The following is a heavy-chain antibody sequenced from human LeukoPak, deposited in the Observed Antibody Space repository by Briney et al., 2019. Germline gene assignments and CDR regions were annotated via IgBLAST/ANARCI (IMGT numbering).Heavy chain of an antibody. CDR2: ISSSSSYI. V-gene: IGHV3-21*01. J-gene: IGHJ4*02. CDR1: GFTFSSYS. CDR3: ARGSYCSSTSCYLGYY. D-gene: IGHD2-2*01. Sequence: GGSLRLSCAASGFTFSSYSMSWVRQAPGKGLEWVSSISSSSSYIYYADSVKGRFTISRDNAKNSLYLQMNSLRAEDTAVYYCARGSYCSSTSCYLGYYWGQGTLVTVSS.